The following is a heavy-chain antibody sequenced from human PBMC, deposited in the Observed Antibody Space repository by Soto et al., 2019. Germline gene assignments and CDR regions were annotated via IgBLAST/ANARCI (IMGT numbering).Heavy chain of an antibody. J-gene: IGHJ4*02. Sequence: GPLRMSGEAPGFTFSTYSMNWVRQAPGKGLEWVSSINGRSNYIYYADSVKGRFTISRDNAKNSLYLQMNSLRAEDTAVYYCAREDGVVGATSAFDFWGQGTLVTVSS. CDR3: AREDGVVGATSAFDF. D-gene: IGHD1-26*01. V-gene: IGHV3-21*01. CDR1: GFTFSTYS. CDR2: INGRSNYI.